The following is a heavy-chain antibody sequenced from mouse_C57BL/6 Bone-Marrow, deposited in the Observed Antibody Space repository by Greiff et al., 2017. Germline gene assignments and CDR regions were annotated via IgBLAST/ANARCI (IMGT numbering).Heavy chain of an antibody. Sequence: EVQLQQSGTVLARPGASVKMSCKTSGYTFTSYWMHWVKQRPGQGLEWIGAIYPGNSDTSYNQKFKGKATITADTSSNTAYLQLSSLTSEDTAIYYCAVITTVVATDYWGQGTTLTVSS. CDR3: AVITTVVATDY. CDR1: GYTFTSYW. CDR2: IYPGNSDT. D-gene: IGHD1-1*01. V-gene: IGHV1-5*01. J-gene: IGHJ2*01.